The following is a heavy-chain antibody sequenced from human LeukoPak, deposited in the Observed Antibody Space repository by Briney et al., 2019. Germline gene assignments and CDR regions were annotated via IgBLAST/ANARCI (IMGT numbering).Heavy chain of an antibody. D-gene: IGHD4-23*01. V-gene: IGHV1-69*13. Sequence: ASVKVSCKASGGTFSSCAISWVRQAPGQGLEWMGGIIPIFGTANYAQKFQGRVTITADESTSTAYMELSSLRSEDTAVYYCARDRVPVVRTYYYYGMDVWGQGTTVTVSS. CDR3: ARDRVPVVRTYYYYGMDV. J-gene: IGHJ6*02. CDR2: IIPIFGTA. CDR1: GGTFSSCA.